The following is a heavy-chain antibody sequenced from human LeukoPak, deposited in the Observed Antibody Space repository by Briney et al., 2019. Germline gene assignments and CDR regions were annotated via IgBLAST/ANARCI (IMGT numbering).Heavy chain of an antibody. D-gene: IGHD2-2*01. CDR1: GFTFSSYG. J-gene: IGHJ4*02. Sequence: GGSLRLSRAASGFTFSSYGMHWVRQAPGKGLEWVAVISYDGSNKYYADSVKGRFTISRDNSKNTLYLQMNSLRAEDTAVYYCAKGAPAAFSLDYWGQGTLVTVSS. CDR2: ISYDGSNK. V-gene: IGHV3-30*18. CDR3: AKGAPAAFSLDY.